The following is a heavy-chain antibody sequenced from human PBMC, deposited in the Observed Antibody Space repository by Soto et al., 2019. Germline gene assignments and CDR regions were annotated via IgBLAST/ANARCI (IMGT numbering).Heavy chain of an antibody. J-gene: IGHJ4*02. CDR1: GYTFITYG. D-gene: IGHD3-22*01. CDR2: ISTYNGNT. V-gene: IGHV1-18*01. CDR3: AREPTDYYDNSANYFLDY. Sequence: QVQLVQSGAEVKKPGASVKVSCKASGYTFITYGVSWVRQAPGQGLDWLGWISTYNGNTRYAERLQGRVTMTTDTTTNTADMELRNLRSDDTAVYYCAREPTDYYDNSANYFLDYWGQGTLVTFSS.